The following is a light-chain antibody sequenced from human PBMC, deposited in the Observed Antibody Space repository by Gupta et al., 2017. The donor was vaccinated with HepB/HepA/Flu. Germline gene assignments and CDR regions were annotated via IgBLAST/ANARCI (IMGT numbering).Light chain of an antibody. J-gene: IGKJ1*01. CDR1: QSVSSN. V-gene: IGKV3-15*01. Sequence: EIVMTQSPATLSVSPGERATLSCRDSQSVSSNLAWDQQKPGQAPRLLIYGASTRATGITDRFSGSGSGTEFTLTISSLKSEDFAGDNGQHLGKTFGQGTKVEIK. CDR3: QHLGKT. CDR2: GAS.